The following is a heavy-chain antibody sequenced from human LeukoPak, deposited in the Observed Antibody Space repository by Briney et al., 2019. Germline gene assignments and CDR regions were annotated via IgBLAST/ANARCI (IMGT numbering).Heavy chain of an antibody. Sequence: SSETLSLTCTVSDGSISSSSYYWGWIRQPPGKGLEWIGTIYYSGSTYYNPSLKSRLTISLDTSNNQFSLKLSSVTAADTAVYYCARDRYSGSGVFDYWGQGTLVTVSS. J-gene: IGHJ4*02. V-gene: IGHV4-39*07. D-gene: IGHD1-26*01. CDR1: DGSISSSSYY. CDR2: IYYSGST. CDR3: ARDRYSGSGVFDY.